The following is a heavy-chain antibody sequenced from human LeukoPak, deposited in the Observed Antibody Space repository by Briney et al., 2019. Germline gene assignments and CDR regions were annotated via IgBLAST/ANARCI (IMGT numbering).Heavy chain of an antibody. Sequence: SETLSLTCTVSGGSISSGSYYWSWIRQPAGKGLEWIGRIYTSGSTNYNPSLKSRVTISVDMSKNQFSLKLSSVTAADTAVYYCARGLAFFWSGYYFDYWGQGTLVTVSS. J-gene: IGHJ4*02. V-gene: IGHV4-61*02. D-gene: IGHD3-3*01. CDR3: ARGLAFFWSGYYFDY. CDR1: GGSISSGSYY. CDR2: IYTSGST.